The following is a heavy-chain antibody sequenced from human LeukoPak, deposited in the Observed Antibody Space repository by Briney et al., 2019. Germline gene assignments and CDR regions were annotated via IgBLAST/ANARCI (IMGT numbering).Heavy chain of an antibody. CDR2: ISAYNGNT. CDR3: ARGGVRYCSSTSCPYNWFDP. J-gene: IGHJ5*02. CDR1: GYTFTSYG. V-gene: IGHV1-18*01. D-gene: IGHD2-2*01. Sequence: ASVKVSCKASGYTFTSYGITWVRQAPGQGLEWMGWISAYNGNTNYAQNLQGRVTMTIDTSTTTADMELRSLRSDDTAVYYCARGGVRYCSSTSCPYNWFDPWGQGTLDTVSS.